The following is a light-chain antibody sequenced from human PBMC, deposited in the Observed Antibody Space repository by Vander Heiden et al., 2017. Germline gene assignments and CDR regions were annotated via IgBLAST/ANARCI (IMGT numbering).Light chain of an antibody. Sequence: SSVLTQPPSVSVAPGVTVTITCGGNNIEDKTVHWYQQKPGQAPVLVVYDASDRPSGIPERFAGSNSGHTATLTISRVEAGDEADYYCQVWDSSSDHYVFGIGTKVTVL. J-gene: IGLJ1*01. CDR2: DAS. CDR3: QVWDSSSDHYV. V-gene: IGLV3-21*02. CDR1: NIEDKT.